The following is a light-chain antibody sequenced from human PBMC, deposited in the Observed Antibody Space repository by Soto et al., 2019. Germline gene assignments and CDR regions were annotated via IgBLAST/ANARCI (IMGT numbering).Light chain of an antibody. CDR1: QGISSW. Sequence: DLQMTQSPSSVSQSVGPSATITCRSSQGISSWLAWYQQKPGKAPTLLICAASSLQSGVPSRFSGSGSGTDFTLTISSLQPEDLATYYCQKANSFPPLTFGRGTKVDIK. CDR2: AAS. CDR3: QKANSFPPLT. V-gene: IGKV1D-12*01. J-gene: IGKJ4*01.